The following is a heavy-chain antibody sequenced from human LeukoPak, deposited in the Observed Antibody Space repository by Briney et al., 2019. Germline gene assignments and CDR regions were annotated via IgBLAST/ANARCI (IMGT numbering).Heavy chain of an antibody. CDR2: ISGSGGST. D-gene: IGHD3-16*02. Sequence: GGSLRLPCAVSGFTFRSYAMSWVRQAPGKGLEWVSAISGSGGSTYYADSVKGRFTISRDNSKNTLYLQMNSLRAEDTAVYYCAKDRDDYVWGSYRYGFDYWGQGTLVTVSS. CDR3: AKDRDDYVWGSYRYGFDY. V-gene: IGHV3-23*01. CDR1: GFTFRSYA. J-gene: IGHJ4*02.